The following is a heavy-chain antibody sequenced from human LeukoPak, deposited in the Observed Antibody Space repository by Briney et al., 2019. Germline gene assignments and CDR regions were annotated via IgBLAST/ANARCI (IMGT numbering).Heavy chain of an antibody. Sequence: GGSLRLSCAASGFTFSSYAMSWVRQAPGKGLEWVSGISWNSGSIGYADSVKGRFTISRDNAKNSLYLQMNSLRAEDTALYYCAKVGAVLRFLEWLSEYDWYFDLWGRGTLVTVSS. D-gene: IGHD3-3*01. V-gene: IGHV3-9*01. CDR2: ISWNSGSI. J-gene: IGHJ2*01. CDR3: AKVGAVLRFLEWLSEYDWYFDL. CDR1: GFTFSSYA.